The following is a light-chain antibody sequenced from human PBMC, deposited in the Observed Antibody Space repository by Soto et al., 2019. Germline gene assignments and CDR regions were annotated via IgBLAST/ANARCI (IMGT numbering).Light chain of an antibody. CDR1: QSLTNSF. V-gene: IGKV3-20*01. Sequence: EFVLTQSPGTPSFSPVERATLSCRASQSLTNSFIAWYQQRPGQAPRLLIYDTSSRASGIPDRFSGSGSGTDFTLTISRLEPEDFAVYYCQKYGTSPLTCGGGNKVDIK. CDR2: DTS. J-gene: IGKJ4*01. CDR3: QKYGTSPLT.